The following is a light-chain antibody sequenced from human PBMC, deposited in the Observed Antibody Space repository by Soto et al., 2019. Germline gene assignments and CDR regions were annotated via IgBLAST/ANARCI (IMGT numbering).Light chain of an antibody. Sequence: EIVMTQSPATLSVSPGERATLSCRASQSVSSYLAWYQQKNGQPXXXLXYXXXXRATGNTPRFSGSGYRTDFTLTISSLETEDFAVYYCQQRSNWPPELTFRGRTKGDIK. J-gene: IGKJ4*01. V-gene: IGKV3-11*01. CDR2: XXX. CDR3: QQRSNWPPELT. CDR1: QSVSSY.